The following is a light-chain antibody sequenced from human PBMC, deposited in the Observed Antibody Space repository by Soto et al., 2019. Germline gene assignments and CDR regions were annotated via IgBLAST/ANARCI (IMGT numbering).Light chain of an antibody. CDR3: SSYAGGNNLV. Sequence: QSALTQPPSASGSPGQSVTISCTGTSSDVGDYNYVSWYQQHPGKAPKLMIYGVSKRPSGVPDRFSGSKSGNTASLTVSGLQAEDEADYYCSSYAGGNNLVFGTGTKLTVL. CDR1: SSDVGDYNY. V-gene: IGLV2-8*01. J-gene: IGLJ1*01. CDR2: GVS.